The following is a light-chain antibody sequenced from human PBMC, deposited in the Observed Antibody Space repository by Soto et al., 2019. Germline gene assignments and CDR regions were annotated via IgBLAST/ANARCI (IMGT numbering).Light chain of an antibody. V-gene: IGLV2-14*01. Sequence: QSALTQPASVSGSPGQSITISCTGTSSDVGGYKYVSWYQQHPDKAPKLIIFEVSNRPSGISSRFSGSKSGNTASLTISGLQAEDEADYYCCSYARPTFYAFATGTKVTVL. J-gene: IGLJ1*01. CDR2: EVS. CDR1: SSDVGGYKY. CDR3: CSYARPTFYA.